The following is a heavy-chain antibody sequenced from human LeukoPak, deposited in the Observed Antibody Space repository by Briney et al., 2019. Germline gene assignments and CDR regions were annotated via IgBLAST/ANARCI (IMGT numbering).Heavy chain of an antibody. CDR3: ARFYDRRGYSYPYAFDI. Sequence: SETLSLTCTVSGGSISSGGYYWSWIRQHPGKGLEWIGYIYYSGSTYYNPSLKSRVTISVDTSKNQFSLKLSSVTAADTAVYYCARFYDRRGYSYPYAFDIWGQGTMVTVSS. V-gene: IGHV4-31*03. J-gene: IGHJ3*02. CDR2: IYYSGST. CDR1: GGSISSGGYY. D-gene: IGHD5-18*01.